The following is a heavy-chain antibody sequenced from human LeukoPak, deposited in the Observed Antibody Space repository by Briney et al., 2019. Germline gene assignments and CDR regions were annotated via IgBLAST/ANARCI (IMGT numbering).Heavy chain of an antibody. V-gene: IGHV4-39*01. CDR1: GDSISNSDYY. Sequence: SETLSLACTVSGDSISNSDYYWGWIRQPPGKGLEWIALINYSGRTFYNPSLRSRVTISVDTSKNQFSLNLNSVTAADTAVYYCARRRKDLNWFDPWGQGTLVTVSS. CDR3: ARRRKDLNWFDP. J-gene: IGHJ5*02. CDR2: INYSGRT.